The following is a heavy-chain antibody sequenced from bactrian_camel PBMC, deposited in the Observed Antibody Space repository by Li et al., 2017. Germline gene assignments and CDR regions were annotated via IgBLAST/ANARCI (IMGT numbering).Heavy chain of an antibody. J-gene: IGHJ4*01. CDR3: ATAQSGRYSGNWYPAAFDN. D-gene: IGHD3*01. V-gene: IGHV3S1*01. CDR2: IADNGAFT. CDR1: GYTYSSYC. Sequence: QVQLVESVGGSVQAGGSLRLSCAASGYTYSSYCMGWFRQAPGKGLECVSAIADNGAFTHYADSVQGRFTISRDNAENLLYLHMNSLKTEDTAMYYCATAQSGRYSGNWYPAAFDNWGQGTQVTVS.